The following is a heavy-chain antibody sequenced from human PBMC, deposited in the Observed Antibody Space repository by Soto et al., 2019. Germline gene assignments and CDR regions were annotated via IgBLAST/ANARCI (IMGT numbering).Heavy chain of an antibody. CDR1: GFTFSDYY. V-gene: IGHV3-11*05. CDR2: ISSNSRYT. D-gene: IGHD6-6*01. Sequence: GGSLRLSCVASGFTFSDYYMNWIRQAPGKGLEWVSYISSNSRYTNYADSVKGRFSISRDNAKNSLFLEMSSLRAEDTVLYYCVRDSSYGLDVWGLGTTVTVSS. CDR3: VRDSSYGLDV. J-gene: IGHJ6*02.